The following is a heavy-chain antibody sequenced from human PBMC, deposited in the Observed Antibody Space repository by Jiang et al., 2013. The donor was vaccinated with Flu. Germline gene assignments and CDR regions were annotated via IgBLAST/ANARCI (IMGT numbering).Heavy chain of an antibody. V-gene: IGHV4-59*01. Sequence: GPGLVKPSETLSLTCTVSGGSISSYYWSWIRQPPGKGLEWIGYIYYSGSTNYNPSLKSRVTISVDTSKNQFSLKLSSVTAADTAVYYCARDSSGYDYWGQGTLVTVSS. CDR1: GGSISSYY. CDR3: ARDSSGYDY. D-gene: IGHD3-22*01. J-gene: IGHJ4*02. CDR2: IYYSGST.